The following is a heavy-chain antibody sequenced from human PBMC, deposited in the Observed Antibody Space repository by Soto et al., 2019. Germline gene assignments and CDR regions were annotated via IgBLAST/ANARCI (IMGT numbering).Heavy chain of an antibody. CDR2: IYYSGST. Sequence: QVQLQESGPGLVKPSETLSLTCTVSGGSISSYYWSWIRQPPGKGLEWIGYIYYSGSTNYNPSLTSRVTISVDTSKNQFSLKLSSVTAADTAVYYCARGDYGDYAYHYWGQGTLVTVSS. V-gene: IGHV4-59*01. CDR3: ARGDYGDYAYHY. D-gene: IGHD4-17*01. CDR1: GGSISSYY. J-gene: IGHJ4*02.